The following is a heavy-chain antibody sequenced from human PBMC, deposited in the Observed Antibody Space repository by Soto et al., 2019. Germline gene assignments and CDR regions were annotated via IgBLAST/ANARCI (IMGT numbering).Heavy chain of an antibody. CDR2: ITDSGGDT. V-gene: IGHV3-23*01. D-gene: IGHD3-22*01. CDR3: ATKSYYYDTSGPLYAFEI. CDR1: GFTFSSYS. Sequence: GGSLRLSCAAFGFTFSSYSMSWVRQAPGKGLEWVSAITDSGGDTYYADSVKGRFTISRDNSKNTLYLQMNRLRAEDTAEYYCATKSYYYDTSGPLYAFEIWGQGTMVPVSS. J-gene: IGHJ3*02.